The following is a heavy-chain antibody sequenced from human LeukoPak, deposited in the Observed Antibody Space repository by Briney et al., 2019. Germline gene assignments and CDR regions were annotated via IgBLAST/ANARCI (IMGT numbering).Heavy chain of an antibody. Sequence: ASVKVSCKASGYTFTSYYMHWVRQAPGQGLEWRGIINPSGGSTSYAQKFQGRVTMTRDMSTSTVYMELSSLRSEDTAVYYCARARDCSSTSCQSFDYWGQGTLVTVSS. CDR3: ARARDCSSTSCQSFDY. V-gene: IGHV1-46*01. J-gene: IGHJ4*02. CDR1: GYTFTSYY. D-gene: IGHD2-2*01. CDR2: INPSGGST.